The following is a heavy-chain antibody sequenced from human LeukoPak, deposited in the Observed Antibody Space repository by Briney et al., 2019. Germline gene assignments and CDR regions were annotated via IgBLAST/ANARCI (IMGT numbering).Heavy chain of an antibody. CDR1: GYIFTTYW. D-gene: IGHD3-16*01. J-gene: IGHJ4*02. V-gene: IGHV5-51*01. CDR3: ARLPYVWGSYPLFDY. CDR2: IYPGDSDT. Sequence: GESLKISCKGSGYIFTTYWIDWVRQMPGKGLEWMGIIYPGDSDTRYSPSFEGQVTISADRSINTAYLQWSSLKASDTAMYYCARLPYVWGSYPLFDYWGQGTLVTVSS.